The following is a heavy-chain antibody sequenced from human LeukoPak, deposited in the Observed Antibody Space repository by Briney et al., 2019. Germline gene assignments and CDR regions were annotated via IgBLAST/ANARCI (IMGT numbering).Heavy chain of an antibody. CDR1: GFTFSDYS. J-gene: IGHJ4*02. Sequence: GGSLRLSCAASGFTFSDYSMNWVRQAPGKGLEWVSSISSSSSYIYYADSVKGRFTISRDNAKNSLYLQMNSLRAEDTAVYYCARAGTMIGTGVDYWGQGTLVTVSS. V-gene: IGHV3-21*01. D-gene: IGHD3-22*01. CDR3: ARAGTMIGTGVDY. CDR2: ISSSSSYI.